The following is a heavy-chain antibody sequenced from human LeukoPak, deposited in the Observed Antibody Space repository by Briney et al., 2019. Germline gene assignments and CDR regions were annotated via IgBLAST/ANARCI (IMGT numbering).Heavy chain of an antibody. D-gene: IGHD6-13*01. CDR1: GFTFSSYG. V-gene: IGHV3-30*18. Sequence: GRSLRLSCAASGFTFSSYGMHWVSQDPGNGLEWVAVMSYDGSNKYYADSVKGRFTISRDNSKNTLYLQMNSLRAEDTAVYYCAKDLRRRTRGAAAPSWFDPWGQGTLVTVSS. J-gene: IGHJ5*02. CDR2: MSYDGSNK. CDR3: AKDLRRRTRGAAAPSWFDP.